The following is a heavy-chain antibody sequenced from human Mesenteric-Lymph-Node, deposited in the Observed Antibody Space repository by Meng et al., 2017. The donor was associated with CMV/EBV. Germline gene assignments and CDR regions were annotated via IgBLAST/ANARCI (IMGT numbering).Heavy chain of an antibody. CDR2: IIPIFGTA. CDR3: AYWSSVVVPAAIHTSLYYYYGMDV. CDR1: GGTFSSYA. D-gene: IGHD2-2*01. Sequence: SVKVSCKASGGTFSSYAISWVRQAPGQGLEWMGGIIPIFGTANYAQKFQGRVTITTDESTSTAYMELSSLRSEDTAVYYCAYWSSVVVPAAIHTSLYYYYGMDVWGQGITVTVSS. V-gene: IGHV1-69*05. J-gene: IGHJ6*02.